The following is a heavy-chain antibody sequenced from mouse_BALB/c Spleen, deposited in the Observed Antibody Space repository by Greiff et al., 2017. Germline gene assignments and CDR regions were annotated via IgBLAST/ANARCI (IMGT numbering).Heavy chain of an antibody. CDR2: IRNKANGYTT. J-gene: IGHJ2*01. CDR3: ARDGEMITAFDY. V-gene: IGHV7-3*02. Sequence: EVQRVESGGGLVQPGGSLRLSCATSGFTFTDYYMSWVRQPPGKALEWLGFIRNKANGYTTEYSASVKGRFTISRDNSQSILYLQMNTLRAEDSATYYCARDGEMITAFDYWGQGTTLTVSS. CDR1: GFTFTDYY. D-gene: IGHD2-4*01.